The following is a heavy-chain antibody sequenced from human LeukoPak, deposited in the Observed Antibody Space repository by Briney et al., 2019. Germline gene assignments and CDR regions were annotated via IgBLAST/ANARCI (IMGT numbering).Heavy chain of an antibody. CDR1: GFTFSSYA. V-gene: IGHV3-30-3*01. J-gene: IGHJ4*02. Sequence: GRSLRLSCAASGFTFSSYAMHWVRQAPGKGLEWVAVISYDGSNKYYADSVKGRFTISRDNPKNTLYLQMNSLRAEDTAVYYCARAVRYSSGWYAYNYFDYWGQGTLVTVSS. CDR2: ISYDGSNK. D-gene: IGHD6-19*01. CDR3: ARAVRYSSGWYAYNYFDY.